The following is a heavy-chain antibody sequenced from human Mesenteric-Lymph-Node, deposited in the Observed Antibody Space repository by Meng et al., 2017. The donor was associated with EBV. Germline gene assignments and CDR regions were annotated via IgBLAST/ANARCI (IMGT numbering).Heavy chain of an antibody. V-gene: IGHV4-34*01. CDR2: INHSGST. CDR3: ARFGAILRGFDY. Sequence: QVHLQQWVPGLLKPSDPLPLTCAGYGGSFIGYSWSWIPQPPGKGLEWIGEINHSGSTNYNPSLKSRVTISVDTSKNQFSLKLSSVTAADTAVYYCARFGAILRGFDYWGQGTLVTVSS. D-gene: IGHD3-10*01. J-gene: IGHJ4*02. CDR1: GGSFIGYS.